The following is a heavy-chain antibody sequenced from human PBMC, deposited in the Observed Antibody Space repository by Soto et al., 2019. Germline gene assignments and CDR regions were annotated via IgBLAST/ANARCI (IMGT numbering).Heavy chain of an antibody. CDR2: INPNSGGT. V-gene: IGHV1-2*02. J-gene: IGHJ6*02. CDR1: GYTFTDYY. Sequence: QVQLVQSGAEVKKPGASVKVSCKASGYTFTDYYMHWVRQAPGQGLEWMGWINPNSGGTSYAQKFQGRVTMHRDTTITTAYMELSRLRSDDTAVYYCARDPPDNYNGWPGDGLDVWGQGTTVTVSS. CDR3: ARDPPDNYNGWPGDGLDV. D-gene: IGHD4-4*01.